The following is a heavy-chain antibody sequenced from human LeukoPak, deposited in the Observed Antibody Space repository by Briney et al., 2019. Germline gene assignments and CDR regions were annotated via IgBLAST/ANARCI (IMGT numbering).Heavy chain of an antibody. V-gene: IGHV1-69*04. CDR1: GGTFSIYA. Sequence: EASVTVSFKASGGTFSIYAISWVRQAPGQGLEWMGRIIPILGIANYAQKFQGRVTITADKSTSTAYMELSSLRSEDTAVYYCARSEGAAGTFFDYWGQGTLVTVSS. CDR2: IIPILGIA. CDR3: ARSEGAAGTFFDY. D-gene: IGHD6-13*01. J-gene: IGHJ4*02.